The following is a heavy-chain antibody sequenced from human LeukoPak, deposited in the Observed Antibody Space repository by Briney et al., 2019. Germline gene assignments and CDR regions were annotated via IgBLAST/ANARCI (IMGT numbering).Heavy chain of an antibody. J-gene: IGHJ4*02. CDR1: GFTFSDYY. V-gene: IGHV3-11*06. CDR3: ARGEAAAGTFNVDYFDY. Sequence: GGSLRLSCAASGFTFSDYYMGWIRQAPGKGLEWVSYISSSSSYTNYADSVKGRFTISRDNAKNSLYLQMNSLRAEDTAVYYCARGEAAAGTFNVDYFDYWGQGTLVTVSS. CDR2: ISSSSSYT. D-gene: IGHD6-13*01.